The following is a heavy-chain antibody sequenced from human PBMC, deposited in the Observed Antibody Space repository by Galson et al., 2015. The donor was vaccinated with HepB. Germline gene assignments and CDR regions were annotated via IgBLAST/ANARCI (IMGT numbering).Heavy chain of an antibody. Sequence: SLRLSCAASGFTFNMYTMNWVRQAPGKGLEWVSYIFSTSRTIYYADSVKGRFTIYRDNAKNTLYLQMNSLRDEDTAVYYCVREGSIGWYSFGYWGRGTLVTVSS. CDR1: GFTFNMYT. J-gene: IGHJ4*02. D-gene: IGHD6-19*01. CDR3: VREGSIGWYSFGY. CDR2: IFSTSRTI. V-gene: IGHV3-48*02.